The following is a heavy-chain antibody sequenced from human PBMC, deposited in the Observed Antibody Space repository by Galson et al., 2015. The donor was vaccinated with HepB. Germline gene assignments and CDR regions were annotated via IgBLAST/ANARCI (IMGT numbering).Heavy chain of an antibody. CDR2: ISGSGGNT. D-gene: IGHD2-2*01. V-gene: IGHV3-23*01. CDR3: ANSIVFGGTVEVPAAKKVSGTVTTIY. Sequence: SLRLSCAASGFTFSRYAMSWVRQAPGKGLEWVSGISGSGGNTYYADSVKGRFTISRDNSKNTLYVQMNSLRVEDTAVYYCANSIVFGGTVEVPAAKKVSGTVTTIYWGQGTLATVSS. CDR1: GFTFSRYA. J-gene: IGHJ4*02.